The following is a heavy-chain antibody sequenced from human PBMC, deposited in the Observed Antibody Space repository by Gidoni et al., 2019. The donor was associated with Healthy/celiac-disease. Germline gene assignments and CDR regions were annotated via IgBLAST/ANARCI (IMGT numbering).Heavy chain of an antibody. D-gene: IGHD4-17*01. CDR3: AKSGYGDYGGFDY. V-gene: IGHV3-23*01. CDR2: ISGSGGST. J-gene: IGHJ4*02. Sequence: EVQLLESGVGLVQPGGSLRRSCTASGFTFSSYAMSWVRQAPGKGLAWVSAISGSGGSTYYSDSVKGRFTISRDNSKNTLYLQMNSLRAEDTAVYYCAKSGYGDYGGFDYWGQGTLVTVSS. CDR1: GFTFSSYA.